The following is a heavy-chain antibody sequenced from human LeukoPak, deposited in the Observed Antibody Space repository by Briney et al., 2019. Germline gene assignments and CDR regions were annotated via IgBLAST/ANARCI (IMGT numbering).Heavy chain of an antibody. J-gene: IGHJ4*02. CDR3: ARSYGSYYFDY. CDR2: ISSSSSYI. Sequence: GGSLRLSCAASGFTFSSYSMNWVRQAPEKGLEWVSSISSSSSYIYYADSVKGRFTISRDNAKNSLYLQMNSLRAEDTAVYYCARSYGSYYFDYWGQGTLVTVSS. V-gene: IGHV3-21*01. D-gene: IGHD1-26*01. CDR1: GFTFSSYS.